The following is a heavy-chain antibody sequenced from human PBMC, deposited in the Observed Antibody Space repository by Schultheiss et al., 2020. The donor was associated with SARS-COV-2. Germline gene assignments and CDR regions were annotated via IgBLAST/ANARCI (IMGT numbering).Heavy chain of an antibody. V-gene: IGHV1-8*02. D-gene: IGHD2-15*01. Sequence: ASVKVSCKASGGTFSSYAISWVRQAPGQGLEWMGWISAYNGNTGYAQKFQGRVTMTRNTSKSTAYMELSSLRSEDTAVYYCARAPMLGYCTGGSCYRVDYWGQGTLVTVSS. CDR1: GGTFSSYA. CDR2: ISAYNGNT. CDR3: ARAPMLGYCTGGSCYRVDY. J-gene: IGHJ4*02.